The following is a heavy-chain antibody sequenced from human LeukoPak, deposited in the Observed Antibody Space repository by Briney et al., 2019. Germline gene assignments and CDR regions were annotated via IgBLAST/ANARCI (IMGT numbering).Heavy chain of an antibody. V-gene: IGHV1-46*01. Sequence: GASVKVSCKASGYTLTSYYMHWVRQAPGQGLEWMGIINPSGGSTSYAQKFQGRVTMTRDTSTSIVYMQLSSLRSEDTAVYYCARAPREDIVATIDYWGQGTLVTVSS. CDR2: INPSGGST. CDR1: GYTLTSYY. J-gene: IGHJ4*02. CDR3: ARAPREDIVATIDY. D-gene: IGHD5-12*01.